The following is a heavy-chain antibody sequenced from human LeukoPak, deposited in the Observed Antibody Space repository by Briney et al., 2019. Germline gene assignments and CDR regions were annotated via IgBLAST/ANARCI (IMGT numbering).Heavy chain of an antibody. CDR1: GYSTSSSTYY. V-gene: IGHV4-39*01. CDR3: ATHRRSGSGGSENAFEI. D-gene: IGHD5-12*01. Sequence: SETLSLTCTVSGYSTSSSTYYWDRIRQAPGKGLQWIGNIYDRGTTHYNPSLKSRVTISGDTSKNQFSLKLNSVTAADTAIYYCATHRRSGSGGSENAFEIWGQGTMVTVSS. J-gene: IGHJ3*02. CDR2: IYDRGTT.